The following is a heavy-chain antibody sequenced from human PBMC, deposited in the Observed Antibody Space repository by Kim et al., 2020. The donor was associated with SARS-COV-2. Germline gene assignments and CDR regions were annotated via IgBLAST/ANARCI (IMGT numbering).Heavy chain of an antibody. Sequence: GGSLRLSCATAGFTFSNFWMSWVRQAPGKGLEWVAGMKEDGTEIHYVGSVRGRFTISRDNAKDLLYLQMDSLRAEDTAVYFCARDDIRSSWIDCCGQGT. J-gene: IGHJ4*02. V-gene: IGHV3-7*05. D-gene: IGHD6-13*01. CDR2: MKEDGTEI. CDR1: GFTFSNFW. CDR3: ARDDIRSSWIDC.